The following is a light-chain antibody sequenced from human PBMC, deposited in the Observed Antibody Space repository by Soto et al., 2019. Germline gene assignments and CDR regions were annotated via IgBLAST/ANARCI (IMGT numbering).Light chain of an antibody. CDR3: SSYTTRTTLV. Sequence: QSVLTQPASVSGSPGQSITISCTGTNSDVGAYNYVSWYQQHPGKAPKLIIYAVSHRPSGVSNRFSGSKSGNTASLTISGLQPEDEADYYCSSYTTRTTLVFGGGTKLTVL. V-gene: IGLV2-14*01. CDR2: AVS. CDR1: NSDVGAYNY. J-gene: IGLJ3*02.